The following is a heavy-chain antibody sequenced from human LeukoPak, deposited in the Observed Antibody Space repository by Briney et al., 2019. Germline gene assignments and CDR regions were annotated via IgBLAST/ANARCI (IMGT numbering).Heavy chain of an antibody. D-gene: IGHD2-2*01. J-gene: IGHJ4*02. CDR2: IKEDGSEE. Sequence: GGSLRLSCAASGFTFSNYWMSWVSQAPGKGLEWVANIKEDGSEEYYVDSVKGRLTISRDNARDSLYLQMNSLKTEDTAVYYCTTPSDLVALGDYFDYWGQGTLVTVSS. CDR1: GFTFSNYW. CDR3: TTPSDLVALGDYFDY. V-gene: IGHV3-7*03.